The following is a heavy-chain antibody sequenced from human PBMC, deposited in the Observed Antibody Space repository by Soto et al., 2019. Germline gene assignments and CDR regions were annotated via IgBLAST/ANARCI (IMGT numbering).Heavy chain of an antibody. CDR2: IYYSGST. V-gene: IGHV4-59*01. J-gene: IGHJ6*03. CDR3: ARGLYSSSGYYYYYYMDV. CDR1: GGSISSYY. Sequence: SETLSLTCTVSGGSISSYYWSWIRQPPGKGLEWIGYIYYSGSTNYNPSLKSRVTISVDTSKNQFSLKLSSVTAADTAAYYCARGLYSSSGYYYYYYMDVWGKGTTVTVSS. D-gene: IGHD6-13*01.